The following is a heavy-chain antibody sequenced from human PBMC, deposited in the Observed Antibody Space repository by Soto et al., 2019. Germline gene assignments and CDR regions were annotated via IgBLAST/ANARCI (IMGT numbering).Heavy chain of an antibody. CDR2: ISHGGST. Sequence: SETLSLTCAVSGYSISSGYYWGWLRQPPGKGLEWIGSISHGGSTYYNPSLNSRVTLSLDMTNNHVSMILNSVTAADTAVYYCARVGPWVPYYYDSSPYTFENWFDPWGQGTLVTVSS. CDR1: GYSISSGYY. J-gene: IGHJ5*02. V-gene: IGHV4-38-2*01. D-gene: IGHD3-22*01. CDR3: ARVGPWVPYYYDSSPYTFENWFDP.